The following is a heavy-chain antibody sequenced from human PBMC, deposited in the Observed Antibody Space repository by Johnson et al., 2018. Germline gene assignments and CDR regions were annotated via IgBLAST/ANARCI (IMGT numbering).Heavy chain of an antibody. Sequence: QVQLVQSGGGVVQPGRSXRLSCAASGFTFSNYGMHWVLQAPGKGLEWVALISFDGSNKYYRDSVKGRFPTSRDNSKTTLYLQMNSLRGEDTAVYYCAKDLRRAVAGSDSLDIWGQGTMVTVSS. CDR2: ISFDGSNK. V-gene: IGHV3-30*18. CDR1: GFTFSNYG. J-gene: IGHJ3*02. CDR3: AKDLRRAVAGSDSLDI. D-gene: IGHD6-19*01.